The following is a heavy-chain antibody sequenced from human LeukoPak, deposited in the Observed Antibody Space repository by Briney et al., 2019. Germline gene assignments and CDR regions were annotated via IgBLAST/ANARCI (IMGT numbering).Heavy chain of an antibody. D-gene: IGHD5-12*01. V-gene: IGHV1-69*01. J-gene: IGHJ4*02. CDR1: GGTFISYA. Sequence: SVKVSCKASGGTFISYAISWVRQAPGQGLEWMGGIIPIFGTANYAQKFQGRVTITADESTSTAYMELSSLRSEDTAVYYCARGGHSGYDSPFDYWGQGTLVTASS. CDR3: ARGGHSGYDSPFDY. CDR2: IIPIFGTA.